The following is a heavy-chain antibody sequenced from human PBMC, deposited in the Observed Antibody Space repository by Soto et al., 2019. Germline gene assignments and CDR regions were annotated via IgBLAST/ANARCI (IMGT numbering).Heavy chain of an antibody. CDR1: GFTVSSNY. D-gene: IGHD6-6*01. V-gene: IGHV3-53*04. CDR2: IYSGGST. CDR3: ARNKGLEEYSSSWGVGDYYYYYMDV. J-gene: IGHJ6*03. Sequence: GGSLRLSCAASGFTVSSNYMSWVRQAPGKGLEWVSVIYSGGSTYYADSVKGRFTISRHNSKNTLYLQMNSLRAEDTAVYYCARNKGLEEYSSSWGVGDYYYYYMDVWGKGTTVTVSS.